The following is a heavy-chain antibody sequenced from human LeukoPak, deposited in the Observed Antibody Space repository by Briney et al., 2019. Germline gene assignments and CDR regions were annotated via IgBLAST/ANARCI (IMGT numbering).Heavy chain of an antibody. CDR1: GGSISSGSYY. V-gene: IGHV4-61*02. CDR2: SYTSGSS. Sequence: SETLSLTCTVSGGSISSGSYYWTWIRQPAGKELVWIGRSYTSGSSYYNSALRSRAITSVDTSKNQYSLKLGPVTAADTAVYYCARSIAARPNRFDPWGQGTLVTVSS. J-gene: IGHJ5*02. CDR3: ARSIAARPNRFDP. D-gene: IGHD6-6*01.